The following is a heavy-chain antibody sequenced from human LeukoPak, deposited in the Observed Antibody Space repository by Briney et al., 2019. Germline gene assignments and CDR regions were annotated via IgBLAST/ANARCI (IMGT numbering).Heavy chain of an antibody. CDR1: GFTSSNAW. V-gene: IGHV3-15*01. CDR2: IKSKTDGGTT. CDR3: TTEPGGYDFHPPDPFDY. Sequence: GGSLRSSCEASGFTSSNAWISWVGQAPGKGWNWVGRIKSKTDGGTTDYAAPVKGRFTISRDDSKNTLYLQMNSLKTEDTAVYYCTTEPGGYDFHPPDPFDYWGQGTLVTVSS. J-gene: IGHJ4*02. D-gene: IGHD5-12*01.